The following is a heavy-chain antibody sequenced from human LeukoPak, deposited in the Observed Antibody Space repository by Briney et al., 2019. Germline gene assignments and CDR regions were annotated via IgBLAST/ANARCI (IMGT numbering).Heavy chain of an antibody. J-gene: IGHJ3*02. CDR2: ISWNSGSI. CDR3: AKDIGAVAGYAFDI. Sequence: GGSLRLSCAASGFTFSSYAMSWVRQAPGKGLEWVAGISWNSGSIGYADSVKGRFTTSRDNAKNSLYLQMNSLRAEDTALYYCAKDIGAVAGYAFDIWGQGTMVTVSS. D-gene: IGHD6-19*01. CDR1: GFTFSSYA. V-gene: IGHV3-9*01.